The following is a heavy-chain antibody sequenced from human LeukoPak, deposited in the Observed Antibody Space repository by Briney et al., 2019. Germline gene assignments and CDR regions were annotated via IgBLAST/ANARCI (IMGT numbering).Heavy chain of an antibody. CDR3: AKEMGYSSSWYYFDY. D-gene: IGHD6-13*01. CDR2: ISGSGDST. V-gene: IGHV3-23*01. J-gene: IGHJ4*02. Sequence: GGSLRLSCAASGFTLSSYAMSWVRQAPGKGLEWLSAISGSGDSTYYADSVKGRFTISRDNSKNTLYLQLNNLRAEDTAVYYCAKEMGYSSSWYYFDYWGQGTLVTVSS. CDR1: GFTLSSYA.